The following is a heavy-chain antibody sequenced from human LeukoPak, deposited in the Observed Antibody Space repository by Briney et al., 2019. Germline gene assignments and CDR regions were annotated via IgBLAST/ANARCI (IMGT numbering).Heavy chain of an antibody. Sequence: SETLSLTCAVYGVSFSGYYWSWIRQPPGKGLEWIGEINHSGSTNYNPSLKSRVTISVDTSKNQFSLKLSSVTVADTAVYYCARNELISSNYYYYGMDVWGQGTTVTVSS. CDR2: INHSGST. J-gene: IGHJ6*02. CDR3: ARNELISSNYYYYGMDV. V-gene: IGHV4-34*01. CDR1: GVSFSGYY.